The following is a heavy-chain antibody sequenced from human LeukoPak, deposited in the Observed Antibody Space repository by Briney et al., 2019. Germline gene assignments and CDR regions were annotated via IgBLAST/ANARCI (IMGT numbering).Heavy chain of an antibody. Sequence: PSETLSLTCAVYGGSFSGYYWSWIRQPPGKGLEWIGEINHSGSTNYNPSLKSRVTISVDTSKNQFSLKLSSVTAADTAVYYCARDAETSNDYWGQGTLVTVSS. V-gene: IGHV4-34*01. J-gene: IGHJ4*02. CDR2: INHSGST. CDR3: ARDAETSNDY. CDR1: GGSFSGYY.